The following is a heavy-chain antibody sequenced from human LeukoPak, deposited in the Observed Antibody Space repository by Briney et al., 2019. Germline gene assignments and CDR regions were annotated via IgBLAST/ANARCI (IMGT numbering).Heavy chain of an antibody. CDR3: ARGLRYSNEVWFDP. Sequence: SETLSLTCTVSGGSISGYYWSWIRQPAGKGLEWIGRIYTSGSTNYNPSLKSRVTISVDKSKNQFSLKLSSVTAADTAVYYCARGLRYSNEVWFDPWGQGTLVTVSS. D-gene: IGHD4-11*01. CDR2: IYTSGST. V-gene: IGHV4-4*07. CDR1: GGSISGYY. J-gene: IGHJ5*02.